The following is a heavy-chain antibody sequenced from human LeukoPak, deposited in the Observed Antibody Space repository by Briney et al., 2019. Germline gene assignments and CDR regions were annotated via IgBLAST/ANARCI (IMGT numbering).Heavy chain of an antibody. D-gene: IGHD1-26*01. V-gene: IGHV3-53*01. Sequence: GGSLRLSCAASGFTFSNSAMSWVRQAPGKGLEWVSVLHSGGSTYYADSVKGRFTISRDNSKNTVYLQMNRLRAEDTAVYYCAREASGSYFHHWGQGTLVTVSS. J-gene: IGHJ1*01. CDR2: LHSGGST. CDR1: GFTFSNSA. CDR3: AREASGSYFHH.